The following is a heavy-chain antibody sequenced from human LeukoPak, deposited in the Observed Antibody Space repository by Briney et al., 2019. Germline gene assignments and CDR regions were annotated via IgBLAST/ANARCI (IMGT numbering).Heavy chain of an antibody. Sequence: GGSLRLSCAASGFTFSNYWMSWFRQAPGKGLEWVANINKDGSEKYYVDSVKGRFTISRDNAKNSLYLQMNSLRVEDTAVYYCARDKVTYWGQGTLVTVSS. CDR3: ARDKVTY. CDR2: INKDGSEK. CDR1: GFTFSNYW. V-gene: IGHV3-7*01. J-gene: IGHJ4*02.